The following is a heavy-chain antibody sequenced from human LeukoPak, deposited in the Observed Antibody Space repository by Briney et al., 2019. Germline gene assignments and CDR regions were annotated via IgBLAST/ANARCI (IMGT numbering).Heavy chain of an antibody. CDR2: INHSGST. J-gene: IGHJ5*02. V-gene: IGHV4-34*01. CDR3: ARYFDP. CDR1: GFTFSSYA. Sequence: GSLRLSCAASGFTFSSYAMSWVRQAPGKGLEWIGEINHSGSTNYNPSLKSRVTISVDTSKNQFSLKLSSVTAADTAVYYCARYFDPWGQGTLVTVSS.